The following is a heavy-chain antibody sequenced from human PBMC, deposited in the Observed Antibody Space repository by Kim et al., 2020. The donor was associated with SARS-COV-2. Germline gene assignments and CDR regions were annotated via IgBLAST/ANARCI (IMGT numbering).Heavy chain of an antibody. J-gene: IGHJ4*02. V-gene: IGHV1-18*01. Sequence: ASVKVSCKASGYTFTSYGISWVRQAPGQGLEWMGWISAYNGNTNYAQKLQGRVTMTTDTSTSTAYMELRSLRSDDTAVYYCARDRYCSGGSCSTHRGEPFFDYWGQGTLVTVSS. CDR3: ARDRYCSGGSCSTHRGEPFFDY. CDR1: GYTFTSYG. CDR2: ISAYNGNT. D-gene: IGHD2-15*01.